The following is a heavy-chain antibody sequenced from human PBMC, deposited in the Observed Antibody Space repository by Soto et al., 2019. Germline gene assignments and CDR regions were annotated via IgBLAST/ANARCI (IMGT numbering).Heavy chain of an antibody. CDR3: ATGLNLRVAAGPYNWFDP. CDR1: GYTLTELS. J-gene: IGHJ5*02. V-gene: IGHV1-24*01. D-gene: IGHD6-13*01. Sequence: ASVKVSCKVSGYTLTELSMHWVRQAPGKGLEWMGGFDPEDGETIYAQKFQGRVTMTEDTSTDTAYMELSSLRSEDTAVYYCATGLNLRVAAGPYNWFDPWGQGTLVTVSS. CDR2: FDPEDGET.